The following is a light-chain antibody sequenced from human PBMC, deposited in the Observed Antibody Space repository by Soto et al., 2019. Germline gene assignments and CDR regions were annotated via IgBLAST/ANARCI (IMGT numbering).Light chain of an antibody. J-gene: IGKJ5*01. CDR2: GTS. Sequence: EVVLTGSPANLSLSPGERATLARRASQRITSYLAWYQQKPGQAPRLLIYGTSNRATGIPDRFSGSGSGTDFTLTISRLEPEDFAVYYCQQYGSSPPITFGQGTRLEIK. V-gene: IGKV3-20*01. CDR1: QRITSY. CDR3: QQYGSSPPIT.